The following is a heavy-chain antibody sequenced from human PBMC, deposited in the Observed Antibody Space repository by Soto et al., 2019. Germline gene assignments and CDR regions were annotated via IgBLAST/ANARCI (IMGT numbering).Heavy chain of an antibody. CDR3: AREGRSRTPDV. V-gene: IGHV1-46*01. J-gene: IGHJ6*02. CDR1: GYTFTSYY. CDR2: INPSGGST. Sequence: QVQLVQSGAEVKKPGASVKVSCKASGYTFTSYYMHWVRQAPGQGLEWMGIINPSGGSTSYAQKFQGRVTMARDTSTSTVYMELSSLRSEDTAVYYCAREGRSRTPDVWGQGTTVTVSS.